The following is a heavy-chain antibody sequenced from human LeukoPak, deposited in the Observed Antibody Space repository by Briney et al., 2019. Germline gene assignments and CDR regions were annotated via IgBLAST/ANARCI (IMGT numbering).Heavy chain of an antibody. J-gene: IGHJ5*02. Sequence: GASVKVSCKASGYTFTGYYMHWVRQAPGQGLEWMGWINPNSGGTNYAQKFQGWITMTRDTSISTAYMELSRLRSDDTAVYYCARLAVAGYNWFDPWGQGTLVTVSS. CDR3: ARLAVAGYNWFDP. CDR1: GYTFTGYY. V-gene: IGHV1-2*04. D-gene: IGHD6-19*01. CDR2: INPNSGGT.